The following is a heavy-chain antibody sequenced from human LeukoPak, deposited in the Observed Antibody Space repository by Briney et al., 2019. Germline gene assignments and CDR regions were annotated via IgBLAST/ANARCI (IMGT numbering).Heavy chain of an antibody. CDR2: VSGSGGNT. Sequence: PGGSLRLSCAASGFSFGTYAVTWVRQAPGKGLECVSTVSGSGGNTYYTDSVKGRFTISRDNSKDTLFLQMSSLRAEDTALYYCTKGGVVSAFGYWGQGVLVTVSS. V-gene: IGHV3-23*01. D-gene: IGHD3-22*01. CDR1: GFSFGTYA. CDR3: TKGGVVSAFGY. J-gene: IGHJ4*02.